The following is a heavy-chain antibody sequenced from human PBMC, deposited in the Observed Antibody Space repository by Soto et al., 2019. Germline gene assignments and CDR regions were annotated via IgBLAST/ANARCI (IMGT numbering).Heavy chain of an antibody. Sequence: PGGSLRLSCAASGFTFSSYAMSWVRQAPGKGLDWVSAISGSGGRTYYADSVKGRFTISRDNSKNTLYLQLNSLRAEDTAVYYCAKVQYSLGLLDPFDYWGQGTLVTVSS. CDR3: AKVQYSLGLLDPFDY. CDR1: GFTFSSYA. D-gene: IGHD2-15*01. J-gene: IGHJ4*02. V-gene: IGHV3-23*01. CDR2: ISGSGGRT.